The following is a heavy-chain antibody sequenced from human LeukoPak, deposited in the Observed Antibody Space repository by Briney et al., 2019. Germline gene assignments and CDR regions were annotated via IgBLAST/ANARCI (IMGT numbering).Heavy chain of an antibody. J-gene: IGHJ4*02. CDR2: ISSNGGST. CDR3: AKDRGEQWLVTSFDY. D-gene: IGHD6-19*01. Sequence: GGSLRLSCAASGFTFSSYAMHWVRQAPGKGLEYVSAISSNGGSTYYANSVKGRFTISRDNSKNTLYLQMGSLRAEDMAVYYCAKDRGEQWLVTSFDYWGQGTLVTVSS. V-gene: IGHV3-64*01. CDR1: GFTFSSYA.